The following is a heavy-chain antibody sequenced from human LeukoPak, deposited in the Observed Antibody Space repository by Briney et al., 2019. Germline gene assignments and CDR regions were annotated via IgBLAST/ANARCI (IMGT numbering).Heavy chain of an antibody. V-gene: IGHV1-2*02. CDR2: INPNSGGT. Sequence: ASVKVSCKASGYTFTSYGISWVRQAPGQGLEWMGWINPNSGGTNYAQKFQGRVTMTRDTSISTAYMELSRLRSDDTAVYYCARPTIFDEWRDAFDIWGQGTMVTVSS. CDR1: GYTFTSYG. CDR3: ARPTIFDEWRDAFDI. J-gene: IGHJ3*02. D-gene: IGHD3-3*01.